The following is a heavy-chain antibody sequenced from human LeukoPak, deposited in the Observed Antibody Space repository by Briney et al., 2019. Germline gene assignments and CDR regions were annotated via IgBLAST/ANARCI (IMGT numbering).Heavy chain of an antibody. CDR2: IYYSGST. V-gene: IGHV4-59*01. CDR3: ARDNQHSSPFDY. CDR1: GGSISSYY. Sequence: PSETLSLTCTVSGGSISSYYWSWIRQPPGMGLEWIGYIYYSGSTNYNPSLKSRVTISVDTSKNQFSLKLSSVTAADTAVYYCARDNQHSSPFDYWGQGTLVTVSS. J-gene: IGHJ4*02. D-gene: IGHD6-13*01.